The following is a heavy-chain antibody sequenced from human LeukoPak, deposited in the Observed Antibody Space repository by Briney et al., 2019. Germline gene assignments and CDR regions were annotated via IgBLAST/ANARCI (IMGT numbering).Heavy chain of an antibody. J-gene: IGHJ4*02. V-gene: IGHV4-34*01. Sequence: SETLSLTCAVYGGSFRGYYWIWIRQPPGKGLEWIGEINHSGSTNYNPSLKSRVTISVDTSKNQFSLKLSSVTAADTAVYYCAREVVAAAGFYYWGQGTLVTVSS. CDR2: INHSGST. CDR1: GGSFRGYY. CDR3: AREVVAAAGFYY. D-gene: IGHD6-13*01.